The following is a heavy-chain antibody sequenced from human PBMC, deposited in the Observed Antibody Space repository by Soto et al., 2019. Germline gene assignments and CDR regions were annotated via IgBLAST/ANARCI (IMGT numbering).Heavy chain of an antibody. CDR3: ARWNGFGDS. V-gene: IGHV3-23*01. J-gene: IGHJ4*02. CDR2: FSGGSGAI. CDR1: GFSLGPYG. D-gene: IGHD1-1*01. Sequence: GSLRLSCAVSGFSLGPYGVTWVRQTPEKGLEWVTGFSGGSGAIFYADSVRGRFTISRDSSTAYLQMNNLRPEDTAVYFCARWNGFGDSWGQGSLVTVS.